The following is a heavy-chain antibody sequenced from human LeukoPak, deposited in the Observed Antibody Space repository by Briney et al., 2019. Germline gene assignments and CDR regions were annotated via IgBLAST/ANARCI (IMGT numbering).Heavy chain of an antibody. CDR1: GYTFTSYY. CDR3: ARSGRGVGATTLYITRHWFDP. D-gene: IGHD1-26*01. J-gene: IGHJ5*02. CDR2: INPSGGST. Sequence: ASVKVSCKASGYTFTSYYMHWVRQAPGQGLEWMGIINPSGGSTSYAQKFQGRVTMTRDMSTSTVYMELSSLRSEDTAVYYCARSGRGVGATTLYITRHWFDPWSQGTLVTVSS. V-gene: IGHV1-46*01.